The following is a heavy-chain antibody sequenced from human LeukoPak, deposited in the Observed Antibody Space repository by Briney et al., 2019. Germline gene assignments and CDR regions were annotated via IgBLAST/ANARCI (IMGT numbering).Heavy chain of an antibody. J-gene: IGHJ4*02. CDR2: ISGSGGST. D-gene: IGHD3-22*01. V-gene: IGHV3-23*01. Sequence: GGSLRLSCAASGFTFSSYAMSWVRQAPGKGLEWVSAISGSGGSTYYADSVKGRFTISRDNSKNTLYLQMNSLRAEDTAVYYCAKPHYYDSSGYREPFDYWGQGTLVTVSS. CDR1: GFTFSSYA. CDR3: AKPHYYDSSGYREPFDY.